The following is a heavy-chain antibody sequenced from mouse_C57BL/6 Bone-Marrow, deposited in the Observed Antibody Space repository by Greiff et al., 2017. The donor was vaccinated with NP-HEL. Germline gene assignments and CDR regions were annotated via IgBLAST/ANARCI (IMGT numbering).Heavy chain of an antibody. CDR3: PRGFAY. V-gene: IGHV6-3*01. J-gene: IGHJ3*01. CDR1: GFTFSNYW. D-gene: IGHD2-10*02. Sequence: EVNVVESGGGLVQPGGSMKLSCVASGFTFSNYWMNWVRQSPEKGLEWVAQIRLKSDNYATHYAASVKGRFTISRDDSKRSVYLQMNNLRAEDTGIYYCPRGFAYWGQGTLVTVSA. CDR2: IRLKSDNYAT.